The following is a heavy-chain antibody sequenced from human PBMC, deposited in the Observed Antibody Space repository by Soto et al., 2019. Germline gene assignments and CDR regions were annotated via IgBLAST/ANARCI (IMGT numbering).Heavy chain of an antibody. Sequence: QMQLQESCPGLVKPSQTLSLTCTVSGGSISSGGHYWSWIRHRPGKGLEWIGYIYHSGNTYSKPSLRSRIAISIDRSDTLVSRKISSVTDADTGVYYCARGSGGNWFFDLWGRGTLVTVSS. CDR1: GGSISSGGHY. J-gene: IGHJ2*01. CDR3: ARGSGGNWFFDL. V-gene: IGHV4-31*03. CDR2: IYHSGNT.